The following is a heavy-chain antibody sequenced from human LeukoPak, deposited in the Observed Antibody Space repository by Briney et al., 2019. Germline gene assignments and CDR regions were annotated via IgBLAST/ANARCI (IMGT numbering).Heavy chain of an antibody. CDR1: GYTFTSYG. J-gene: IGHJ4*02. CDR3: ARATYEYYFDY. D-gene: IGHD5-12*01. Sequence: SVKVSCKASGYTFTSYGISWVRQAPGQGLEWMGGIIPIFGTANYAQKFQGRVTITADKSTSTAYMELSRLRSDDTAVYYCARATYEYYFDYWGQGTLVTVSS. V-gene: IGHV1-69*06. CDR2: IIPIFGTA.